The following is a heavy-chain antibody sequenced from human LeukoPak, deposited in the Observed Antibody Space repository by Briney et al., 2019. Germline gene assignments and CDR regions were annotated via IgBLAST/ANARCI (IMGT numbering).Heavy chain of an antibody. CDR3: ARDPYGDYGFDY. CDR1: GFTVSSNY. D-gene: IGHD4-17*01. V-gene: IGHV3-53*01. J-gene: IGHJ4*02. CDR2: IYSGGST. Sequence: PGGSVRLSCAASGFTVSSNYMSWVRQAPGKGLEWVSVIYSGGSTYYADSVKGRFTISRDNSKNTLYLQMNSLRAEDTAVYYCARDPYGDYGFDYWGQGTLVTVSS.